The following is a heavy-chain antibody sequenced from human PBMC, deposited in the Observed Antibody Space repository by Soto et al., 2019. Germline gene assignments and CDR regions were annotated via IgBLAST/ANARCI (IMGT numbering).Heavy chain of an antibody. CDR1: GFTFSSHW. V-gene: IGHV3-7*01. Sequence: GGSLRLSCAASGFTFSSHWMSWVRQAPGKGLEWVANIKEDGSEKYYVDSVKGRFTISRDNAKNSLYLQMNSLRAEDTAVYYCARDRITMIVVVTWYFDYWGQGTLVTVSS. D-gene: IGHD3-22*01. CDR2: IKEDGSEK. J-gene: IGHJ4*02. CDR3: ARDRITMIVVVTWYFDY.